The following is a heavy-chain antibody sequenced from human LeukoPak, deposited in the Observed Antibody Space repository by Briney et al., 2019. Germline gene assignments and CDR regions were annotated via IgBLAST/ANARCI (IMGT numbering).Heavy chain of an antibody. CDR2: IIPIFDTA. J-gene: IGHJ3*02. V-gene: IGHV1-69*06. D-gene: IGHD6-13*01. Sequence: SVKVSCKASGGTFSSYAISWVRQAPGQGLEWMGGIIPIFDTAIYAQKFQGTVTITADKSTSTAYMELSSLRSEDTAVYYCARDSAEQLADGFDIWGQGTMVTVSS. CDR3: ARDSAEQLADGFDI. CDR1: GGTFSSYA.